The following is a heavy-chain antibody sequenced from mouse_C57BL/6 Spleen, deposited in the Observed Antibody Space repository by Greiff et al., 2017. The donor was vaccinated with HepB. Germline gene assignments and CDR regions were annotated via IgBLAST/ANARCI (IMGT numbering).Heavy chain of an antibody. CDR2: IRSKSNNYAT. CDR1: GFSFNTYA. Sequence: EVQLVESGGGLVQPKGSLKLSCAASGFSFNTYAMNWVRQAPGKGLEWVARIRSKSNNYATYYADSVKDRFTISRDDSESMLYLQMNNLKTEDTAMYYCVRQITGFYFDYWGQGTTLTVSS. CDR3: VRQITGFYFDY. V-gene: IGHV10-1*01. J-gene: IGHJ2*01. D-gene: IGHD4-1*01.